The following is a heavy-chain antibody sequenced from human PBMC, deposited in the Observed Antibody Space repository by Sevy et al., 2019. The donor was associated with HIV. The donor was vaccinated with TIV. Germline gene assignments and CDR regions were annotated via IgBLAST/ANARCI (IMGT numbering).Heavy chain of an antibody. J-gene: IGHJ4*02. Sequence: ASVKVSCKASGYAFTGYYMHWVRQAPGQGLEWMGWINPNSGGTNYAQKFQGWVTMTRDTSISTAYMELSRLRSDDTAVYYCAAGRERAVAGPYWGQGTLVTVSS. CDR1: GYAFTGYY. D-gene: IGHD6-19*01. CDR2: INPNSGGT. CDR3: AAGRERAVAGPY. V-gene: IGHV1-2*04.